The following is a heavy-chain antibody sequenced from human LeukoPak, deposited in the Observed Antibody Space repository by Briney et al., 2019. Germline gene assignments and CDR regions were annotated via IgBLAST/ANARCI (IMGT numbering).Heavy chain of an antibody. Sequence: GGSLRLSCAASGFTFSSYSMNWVRQAPGKGLEWVSSINSSSSYIYYADSVKGRFTISRDNAKNSLYLQMNSLRAEDTAVYYCARGQGAAAVDYYYYGMDVWGQGTTVTVSS. V-gene: IGHV3-21*04. CDR1: GFTFSSYS. J-gene: IGHJ6*02. D-gene: IGHD6-13*01. CDR2: INSSSSYI. CDR3: ARGQGAAAVDYYYYGMDV.